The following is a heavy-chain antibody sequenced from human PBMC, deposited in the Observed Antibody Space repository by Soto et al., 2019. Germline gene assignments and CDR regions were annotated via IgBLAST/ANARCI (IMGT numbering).Heavy chain of an antibody. CDR2: IYYTGIT. CDR3: ARGLPMVRGDISYYFDF. CDR1: GGSIRSYY. J-gene: IGHJ4*02. Sequence: SDTLSLTCTVSGGSIRSYYWSWIRQPPGKGLEWIGYIYYTGITNYNPSLKSRVTISVDTSKNQFSLKLSSVTAADTAVYYCARGLPMVRGDISYYFDFWGQGTLVTVSS. D-gene: IGHD3-10*01. V-gene: IGHV4-59*01.